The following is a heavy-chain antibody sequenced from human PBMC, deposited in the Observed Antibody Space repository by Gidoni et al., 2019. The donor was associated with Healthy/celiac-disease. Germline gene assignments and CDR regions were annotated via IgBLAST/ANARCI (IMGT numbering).Heavy chain of an antibody. D-gene: IGHD6-13*01. J-gene: IGHJ4*02. CDR1: GGSISSYY. V-gene: IGHV4-59*08. Sequence: QVQLQESGPGLVKTSETLSLTCTVSGGSISSYYWSWIRQPPGKGLEWIGYIYYSGSTNYSPSLKSRVTISVDTSKNQFSLKLSSVTAADTAVYYCARQGGSSWIDLGCWGQGTLVTVSS. CDR2: IYYSGST. CDR3: ARQGGSSWIDLGC.